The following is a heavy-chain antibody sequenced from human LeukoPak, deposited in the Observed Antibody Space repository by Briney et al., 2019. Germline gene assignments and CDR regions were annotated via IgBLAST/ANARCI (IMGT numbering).Heavy chain of an antibody. CDR1: GFTFSSYW. CDR3: ARDGPELWVVPAAGFDY. Sequence: PGGSLRLSCAASGFTFSSYWMHWVRQAPGKGLEWVAVISYDGSNKYYADSVKGRFTISRDNSKNTLYLQMNSLRAEDTAVYYCARDGPELWVVPAAGFDYWGQGTLVTVSS. J-gene: IGHJ4*02. V-gene: IGHV3-30-3*01. D-gene: IGHD2-2*01. CDR2: ISYDGSNK.